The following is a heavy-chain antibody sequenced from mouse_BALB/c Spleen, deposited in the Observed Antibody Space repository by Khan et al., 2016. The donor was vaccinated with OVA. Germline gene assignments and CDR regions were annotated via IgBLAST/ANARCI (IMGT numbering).Heavy chain of an antibody. CDR2: TNPTNGRT. CDR1: GYTFTSYW. Sequence: QVQLQQSGAELVKAGASVKMSCKASGYTFTSYWMHWVKQRLGQGLEWFAETNPTNGRTYYNEKFKSKATLTVDKSSSTAYMLLSGTTFEDSAVYYCARIKKIVATYFDDWGQGTTLTVSS. D-gene: IGHD1-1*01. J-gene: IGHJ2*01. CDR3: ARIKKIVATYFDD. V-gene: IGHV1S81*02.